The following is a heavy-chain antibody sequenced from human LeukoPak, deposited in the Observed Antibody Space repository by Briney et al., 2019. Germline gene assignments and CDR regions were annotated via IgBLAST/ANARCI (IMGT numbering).Heavy chain of an antibody. CDR2: INWNGGST. J-gene: IGHJ3*02. CDR3: ARDKAHRYYYDSSGYHYDAIDI. CDR1: GFTFDDYG. V-gene: IGHV3-20*04. D-gene: IGHD3-22*01. Sequence: GGSLRLSCAASGFTFDDYGMSWVRQAPGKGLEWVSGINWNGGSTGYADSVKGRFTISRDNAKNSLYLQMNSLRAEDTALYYCARDKAHRYYYDSSGYHYDAIDIWGQGTMVTVSS.